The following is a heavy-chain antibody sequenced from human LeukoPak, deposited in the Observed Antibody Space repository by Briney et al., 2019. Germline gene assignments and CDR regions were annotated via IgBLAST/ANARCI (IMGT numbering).Heavy chain of an antibody. D-gene: IGHD1-26*01. Sequence: GGSLRLSCAASGFTFSSYSMNWVRQAPGKGLVWVSRINSDGSSTNYADSVKGRFTISRDNAKNTLYLQMNSLRVEDTAVYYCARVRSGSSAGNYGMDVWGQGTTVTVSS. J-gene: IGHJ6*02. CDR2: INSDGSST. V-gene: IGHV3-74*01. CDR3: ARVRSGSSAGNYGMDV. CDR1: GFTFSSYS.